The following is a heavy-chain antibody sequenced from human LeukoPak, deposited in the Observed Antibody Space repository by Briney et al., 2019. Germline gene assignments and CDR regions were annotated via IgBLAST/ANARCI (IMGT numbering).Heavy chain of an antibody. CDR2: INRDSSVK. CDR3: AKDISGHELYGMDV. CDR1: GFNFTAFW. V-gene: IGHV3-7*03. J-gene: IGHJ6*02. Sequence: GSLRLSCAASGFNFTAFWMSWVRQTPEKGLEFVANINRDSSVKNYVDSVKGRFTISRDNAKNSLYLQMNSLRAEDTALYYCAKDISGHELYGMDVWGQGTTVTVSS. D-gene: IGHD5-12*01.